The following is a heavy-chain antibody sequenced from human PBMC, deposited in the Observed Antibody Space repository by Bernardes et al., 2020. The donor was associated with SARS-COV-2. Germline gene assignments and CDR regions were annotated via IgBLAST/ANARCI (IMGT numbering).Heavy chain of an antibody. J-gene: IGHJ4*02. V-gene: IGHV3-23*01. D-gene: IGHD3-3*01. CDR3: AKDDDRPLFGAPGFDS. CDR2: ISGSGNTT. Sequence: GRFLRLSCAASGFTFTKYDMSWVRQAPGKGLEWVSGISGSGNTTYYADSVKGRFTISRDNSKNTLFLQMDSLRAEDTAVYYCAKDDDRPLFGAPGFDSWGQGTLVTVSS. CDR1: GFTFTKYD.